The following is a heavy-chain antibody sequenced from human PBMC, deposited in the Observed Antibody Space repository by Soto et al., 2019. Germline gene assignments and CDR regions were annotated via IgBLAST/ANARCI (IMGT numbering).Heavy chain of an antibody. Sequence: DGTMRLSCAASGFSFSTYAMNWVRQAPGKGLEWVSAISGSGVATYYADSVKGRFTISRDNSKNTLYLQMNSLRAEDTAVYYCAKFGMATTKRSPPYYIDFWGQGALVTVSS. J-gene: IGHJ4*02. CDR3: AKFGMATTKRSPPYYIDF. V-gene: IGHV3-23*01. CDR2: ISGSGVAT. D-gene: IGHD1-1*01. CDR1: GFSFSTYA.